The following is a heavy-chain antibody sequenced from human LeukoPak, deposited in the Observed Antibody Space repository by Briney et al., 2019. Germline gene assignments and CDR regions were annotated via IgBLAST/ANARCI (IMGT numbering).Heavy chain of an antibody. CDR1: GFTFSTYW. D-gene: IGHD1-26*01. J-gene: IGHJ4*02. V-gene: IGHV3-74*01. CDR2: INGDGSST. Sequence: GGSLRLSCAASGFTFSTYWMHWVRQVPGKGLMWVSDINGDGSSTNYADSVKGRFTISRDNAKNALYLQMNRLRAEDTAIYYCAREWEENRDRLDVLDYWGQGTLVTVSS. CDR3: AREWEENRDRLDVLDY.